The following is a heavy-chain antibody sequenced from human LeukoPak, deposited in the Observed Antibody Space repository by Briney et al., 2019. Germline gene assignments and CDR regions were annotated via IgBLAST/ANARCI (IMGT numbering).Heavy chain of an antibody. CDR3: ARTPGIVVVIRLYGAFDI. D-gene: IGHD3-22*01. CDR1: GGTFSSYA. V-gene: IGHV1-18*01. Sequence: ASVKVSCKASGGTFSSYAISRVRQAPGQGLEWMGWISAYNGDTNYAQKLQGRVTMTTDTSTSTAYMELRSLRSDDTAVYYCARTPGIVVVIRLYGAFDIWGQGTMVTVSS. CDR2: ISAYNGDT. J-gene: IGHJ3*02.